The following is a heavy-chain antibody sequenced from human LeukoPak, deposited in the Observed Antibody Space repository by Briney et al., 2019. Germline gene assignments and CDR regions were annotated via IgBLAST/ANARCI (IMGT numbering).Heavy chain of an antibody. D-gene: IGHD1-26*01. Sequence: SETLSLTCIVSGGSISSGSYYWSWIRQPAGKGLEWIGYIYYSGSTNYNPSLKSRVTISVDTSKNQFSLKLSSVTAADTAVYYCASGLSKWIDYWGQGTLVTVSS. J-gene: IGHJ4*02. V-gene: IGHV4-61*10. CDR1: GGSISSGSYY. CDR3: ASGLSKWIDY. CDR2: IYYSGST.